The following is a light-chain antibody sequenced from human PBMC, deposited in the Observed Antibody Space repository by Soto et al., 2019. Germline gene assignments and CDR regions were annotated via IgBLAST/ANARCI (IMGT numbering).Light chain of an antibody. CDR2: GDN. CDR3: QSYASSLTTFV. J-gene: IGLJ1*01. Sequence: VLTHPRSGSWAPGQRVAISCTGSSSNIGAEYDVHWYQQLPGTAPKLLIYGDNSRPSVVPDRFSGSKSGTSASLAITGLQPEDEADYSCQSYASSLTTFVFGTGTKVTVL. V-gene: IGLV1-40*01. CDR1: SSNIGAEYD.